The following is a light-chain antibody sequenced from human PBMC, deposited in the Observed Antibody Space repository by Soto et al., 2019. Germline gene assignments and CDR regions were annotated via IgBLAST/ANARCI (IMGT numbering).Light chain of an antibody. CDR2: EVS. CDR3: CSYDDSRTAVV. Sequence: QSALTQPASVSGSPGQSITISCTGTSSDVGNFNLVSWYQLHPDKAPKLMIYEVSKRPSGVSHRFSGSKSGNTASLTISGLQAEDEADYYCCSYDDSRTAVVFGGGTKVTVL. CDR1: SSDVGNFNL. V-gene: IGLV2-23*02. J-gene: IGLJ2*01.